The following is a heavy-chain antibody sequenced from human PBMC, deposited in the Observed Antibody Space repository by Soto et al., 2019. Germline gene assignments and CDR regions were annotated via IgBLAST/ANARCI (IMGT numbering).Heavy chain of an antibody. Sequence: QVQLVESGGGVVQPGRSLRLSCAASGLTFSSYGMHWVRQAPGKGLEWVAVIWHDGSNKYYADSVKGRFTISRDNSKNTLYLHMSNLRAEDTAVYYCARAGVYYGPGSYGVVYCFDYWGQGTLVTVSS. CDR1: GLTFSSYG. J-gene: IGHJ4*02. D-gene: IGHD3-10*01. V-gene: IGHV3-33*01. CDR2: IWHDGSNK. CDR3: ARAGVYYGPGSYGVVYCFDY.